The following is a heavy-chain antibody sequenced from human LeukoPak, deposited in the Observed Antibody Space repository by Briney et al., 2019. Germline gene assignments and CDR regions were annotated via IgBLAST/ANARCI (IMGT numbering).Heavy chain of an antibody. CDR3: ARRKPQFGELLYGAFDI. Sequence: GGSLRLFCAASGFTFSDYYMSWIRQAPGKGLEWVSYISSSGSTIYYADSVKGRFTISRDNAKNSLYLQMNSLRAEDTAVYYCARRKPQFGELLYGAFDIWGQGTMVTVSS. CDR1: GFTFSDYY. D-gene: IGHD3-10*01. CDR2: ISSSGSTI. V-gene: IGHV3-11*01. J-gene: IGHJ3*02.